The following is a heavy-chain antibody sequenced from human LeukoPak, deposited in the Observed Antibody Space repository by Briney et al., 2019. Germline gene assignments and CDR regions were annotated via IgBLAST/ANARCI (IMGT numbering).Heavy chain of an antibody. J-gene: IGHJ4*02. D-gene: IGHD5-24*01. CDR1: GYTFTSYD. CDR3: ARTPSNGYIEAY. CDR2: MNPNRGDT. Sequence: AAVKVSCKASGYTFTSYDINWVRQATGQGLEWMGWMNPNRGDTGYAQNFQGRVTMTRDTSIRIAYMELSGLRSEHTAVYYCARTPSNGYIEAYWGQGTLVTVSS. V-gene: IGHV1-8*01.